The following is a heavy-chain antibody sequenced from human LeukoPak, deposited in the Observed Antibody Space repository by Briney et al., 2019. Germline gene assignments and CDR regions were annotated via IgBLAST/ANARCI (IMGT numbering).Heavy chain of an antibody. Sequence: GGSLRLSCAASGFTFSSYAMSWVRQAPGKGLEWVSAISGSGGSTYYADSVKGRFTISRDNSRNTLYLQMNSLRAEDTAVYYCARWTLQYYYDSSGYALDYWGQGTLVTVSS. CDR2: ISGSGGST. CDR1: GFTFSSYA. D-gene: IGHD3-22*01. V-gene: IGHV3-23*01. J-gene: IGHJ4*02. CDR3: ARWTLQYYYDSSGYALDY.